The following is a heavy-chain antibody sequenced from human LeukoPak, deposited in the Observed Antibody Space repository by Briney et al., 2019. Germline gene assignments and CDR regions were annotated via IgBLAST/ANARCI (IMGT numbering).Heavy chain of an antibody. V-gene: IGHV3-23*01. CDR3: AKAAGDWYYDY. CDR2: ISGSGGST. D-gene: IGHD3/OR15-3a*01. J-gene: IGHJ4*02. CDR1: GFTFSSYA. Sequence: PGGSLRLSCAASGFTFSSYAMSWVRPAPGKGVEWVSAISGSGGSTPLADSVKGRFTSSRDNSKNTLYLQMNSLRAEDTAVYYCAKAAGDWYYDYWGQGTLVTVSS.